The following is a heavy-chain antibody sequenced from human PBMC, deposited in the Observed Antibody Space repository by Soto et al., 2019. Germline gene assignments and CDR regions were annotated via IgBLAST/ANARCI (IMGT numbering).Heavy chain of an antibody. CDR1: GGSISSGGYY. J-gene: IGHJ2*01. D-gene: IGHD4-17*01. CDR2: IYYSGST. CDR3: ARGNDGDYVDDLWYFDL. Sequence: QVQLQESGPGLVKPSQTLSLTCTVSGGSISSGGYYWSWIRQHPGKGLEWIGYIYYSGSTYYNPPLNSRVTISVGTSKTQLSLKLRSVTAADTAVYYCARGNDGDYVDDLWYFDLWGRGTLVTVSS. V-gene: IGHV4-31*03.